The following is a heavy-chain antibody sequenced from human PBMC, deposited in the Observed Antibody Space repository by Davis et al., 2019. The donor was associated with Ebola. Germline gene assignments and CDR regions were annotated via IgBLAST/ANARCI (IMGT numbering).Heavy chain of an antibody. CDR3: AIPDCSGANCYSVYIKN. Sequence: PGGSLRLSCAASGFNFRSYGMHWVRQAPDKGLEWVAVIWYDGSRKYYGDSVKGRFTISRDNSNNLPYLQMNSLRAEDTAVYYCAIPDCSGANCYSVYIKNWGQGTLVTVSS. CDR2: IWYDGSRK. CDR1: GFNFRSYG. V-gene: IGHV3-33*01. D-gene: IGHD2-15*01. J-gene: IGHJ4*02.